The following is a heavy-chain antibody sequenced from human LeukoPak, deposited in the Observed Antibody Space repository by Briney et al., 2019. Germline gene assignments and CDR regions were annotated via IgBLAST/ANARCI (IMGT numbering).Heavy chain of an antibody. CDR3: AKGGIRYVVAPPGHD. V-gene: IGHV3-23*01. J-gene: IGHJ4*02. CDR2: LNSYGDST. D-gene: IGHD2-15*01. CDR1: GFMFRTFA. Sequence: GGSLRLSCAASGFMFRTFAMSWVRQAPGKGLEWISSLNSYGDSTSQEDSVKGRFTISRDNSKNTLYLQMNSLRAEDTAVYYCAKGGIRYVVAPPGHDWGQGTLVTVSS.